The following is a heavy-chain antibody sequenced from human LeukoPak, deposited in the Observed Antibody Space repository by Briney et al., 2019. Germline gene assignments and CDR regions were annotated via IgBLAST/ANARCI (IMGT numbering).Heavy chain of an antibody. CDR3: ARQGYCSRTSCQYYYYYGMDV. J-gene: IGHJ6*02. D-gene: IGHD2-2*01. V-gene: IGHV1-8*01. Sequence: ASVKVSCKASGYTFTSYDINWVRQATGQGLEWMGWMNPNSGNTGYAQKFQGRVTMTRNTSISTAYMELSSLRSEDTAVYYCARQGYCSRTSCQYYYYYGMDVWGQGTTVTVSS. CDR1: GYTFTSYD. CDR2: MNPNSGNT.